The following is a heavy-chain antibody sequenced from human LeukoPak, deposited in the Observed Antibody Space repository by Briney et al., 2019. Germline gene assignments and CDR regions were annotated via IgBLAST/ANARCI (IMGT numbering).Heavy chain of an antibody. CDR3: ARHPIVLMVYALNRFDP. J-gene: IGHJ5*02. D-gene: IGHD2-8*01. CDR1: GYSISSGYY. CDR2: IYHSGST. V-gene: IGHV4-38-2*01. Sequence: PSETLSLTCAVSGYSISSGYYWRWIRQPPGKGLEWIGSIYHSGSTYYNPSLKSRVTISVDTSKNQFSLKLSSVTAADTAVYYCARHPIVLMVYALNRFDPWGQGTLVTVSS.